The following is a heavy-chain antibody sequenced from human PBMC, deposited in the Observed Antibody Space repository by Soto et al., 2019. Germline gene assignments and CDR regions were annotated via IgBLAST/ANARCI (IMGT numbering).Heavy chain of an antibody. CDR2: IKQDGSEK. Sequence: EVQLVESGGGLVQPGGSLRLSCAASGFTLSSYWMSWVRQAPGKGLEWVANIKQDGSEKYYVDSVKGRFTISRDNAKNSLYLQMNSLRAEDTDVYYCARGPEMATILDYWGQGTLVTGSS. V-gene: IGHV3-7*01. CDR3: ARGPEMATILDY. J-gene: IGHJ4*02. CDR1: GFTLSSYW. D-gene: IGHD5-12*01.